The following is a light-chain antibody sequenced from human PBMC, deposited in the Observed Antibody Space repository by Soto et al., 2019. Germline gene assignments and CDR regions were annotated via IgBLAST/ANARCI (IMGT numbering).Light chain of an antibody. CDR2: GAS. Sequence: IVLTQSPGTLSLSPGERATLSCRASQSVSSSYLAWYQQKPGQAPRLLIYGASSRATGIPDRFSGSGSGTDFTLTFSRLEPEDFAVYYCQQYGSSPWTFGQGTKVDIK. CDR3: QQYGSSPWT. J-gene: IGKJ1*01. V-gene: IGKV3-20*01. CDR1: QSVSSSY.